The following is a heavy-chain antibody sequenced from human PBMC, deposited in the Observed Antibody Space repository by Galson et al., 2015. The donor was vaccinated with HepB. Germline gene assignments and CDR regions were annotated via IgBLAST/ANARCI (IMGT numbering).Heavy chain of an antibody. J-gene: IGHJ4*02. V-gene: IGHV3-30-3*01. CDR2: ISIDGNDK. CDR1: GFTFYSYA. Sequence: SLRLSCAASGFTFYSYAMNWVRQAPGKGLEWVAVISIDGNDKYYADSVKGRFTISRDNSKKTLDLQMNSLRPEDTAIYYCARGGSNRNPFDYWGQGTLVTVSS. CDR3: ARGGSNRNPFDY. D-gene: IGHD1-14*01.